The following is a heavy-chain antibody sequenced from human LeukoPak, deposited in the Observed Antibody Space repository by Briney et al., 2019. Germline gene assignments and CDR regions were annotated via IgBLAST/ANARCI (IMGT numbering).Heavy chain of an antibody. Sequence: KPSETLSLTCTVSGGSISSSSYYWSWIRQPPGKGLEWIGYIYYSGSTNYNPSLKSRVTISVDTSKNQFSLKLSSVTAADTAVYYCARFSTMVRGVIKYYFDFWGQGTLVTVSS. V-gene: IGHV4-61*01. D-gene: IGHD3-10*01. J-gene: IGHJ4*02. CDR2: IYYSGST. CDR1: GGSISSSSYY. CDR3: ARFSTMVRGVIKYYFDF.